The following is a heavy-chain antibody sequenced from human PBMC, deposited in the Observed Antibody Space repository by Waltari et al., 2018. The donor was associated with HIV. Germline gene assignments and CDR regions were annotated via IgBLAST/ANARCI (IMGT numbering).Heavy chain of an antibody. V-gene: IGHV3-23*01. CDR3: AKGDCNSPSCPFDF. Sequence: EVQLLVSGGGLIEPGGCLSLSCVGSRFIFRSYAMSWVRQAPGKGLEWVSGISGSGNSTYYAGSVKGRFIISRDNSKNTVFLQMNSLRAEDTAVYYCAKGDCNSPSCPFDFWGQVTLVTVSS. CDR2: ISGSGNST. CDR1: RFIFRSYA. J-gene: IGHJ4*02. D-gene: IGHD2-2*01.